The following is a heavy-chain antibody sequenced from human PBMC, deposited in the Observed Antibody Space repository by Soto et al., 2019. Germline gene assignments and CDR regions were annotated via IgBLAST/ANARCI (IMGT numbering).Heavy chain of an antibody. Sequence: PGGSLRLSCAASGFTFSSYAMSWVRQAPGKGLEWVSAISGSGGSTYYADSVKGRFTISRDNSKNTLYLQMNSLRAEDTAVYYCAKFGSSSWYLGYYFDYWGQGTQVTVSS. V-gene: IGHV3-23*01. CDR3: AKFGSSSWYLGYYFDY. J-gene: IGHJ4*02. CDR2: ISGSGGST. D-gene: IGHD6-13*01. CDR1: GFTFSSYA.